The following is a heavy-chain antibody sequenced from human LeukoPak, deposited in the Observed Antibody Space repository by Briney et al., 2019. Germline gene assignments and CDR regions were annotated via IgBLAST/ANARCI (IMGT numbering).Heavy chain of an antibody. Sequence: GGSLRLSCAASGFTFSTYAMSWVRQAPGKRLEWVSVISGSGVSTYYADSVEGRFTISRDKSSNTLYLQMNSLRAEDTAVYYCAKRGYDSGGYYGYFDYWGQGTLVTVSS. J-gene: IGHJ4*02. CDR3: AKRGYDSGGYYGYFDY. CDR1: GFTFSTYA. D-gene: IGHD3-22*01. V-gene: IGHV3-23*01. CDR2: ISGSGVST.